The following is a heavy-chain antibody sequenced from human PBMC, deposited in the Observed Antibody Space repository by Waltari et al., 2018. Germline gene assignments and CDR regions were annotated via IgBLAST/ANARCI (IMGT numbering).Heavy chain of an antibody. V-gene: IGHV1-69*01. CDR3: ARGLGGRYSLQNPFDI. J-gene: IGHJ3*02. D-gene: IGHD1-26*01. CDR2: IVLMFGSP. Sequence: QVQLVQSGAEVRKPGSSVKVSCQASGGPFRRYSFTWMRQAPGQGLEWMGGIVLMFGSPTYAQKFQGRLSIIADESTGTVYMELHSLRSEDTAVYYCARGLGGRYSLQNPFDIWGQGTMVTVSS. CDR1: GGPFRRYS.